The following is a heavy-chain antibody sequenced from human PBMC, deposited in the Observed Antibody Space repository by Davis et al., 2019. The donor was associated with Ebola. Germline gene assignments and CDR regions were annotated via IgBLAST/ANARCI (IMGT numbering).Heavy chain of an antibody. Sequence: PGGSLRLSCAASGFTFSSYGMHWVRQAPGKGLEWVAVISYDGSNKYYADSVKGRFTISRDNSKNTLYLQMNSLRAEDTAVYYCARDRNYYYDSSGYYPLDYWGQGTLVTVSS. J-gene: IGHJ4*02. CDR2: ISYDGSNK. V-gene: IGHV3-30*03. D-gene: IGHD3-22*01. CDR3: ARDRNYYYDSSGYYPLDY. CDR1: GFTFSSYG.